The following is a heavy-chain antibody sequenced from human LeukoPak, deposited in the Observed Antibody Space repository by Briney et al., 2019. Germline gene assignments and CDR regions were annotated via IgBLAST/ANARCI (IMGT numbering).Heavy chain of an antibody. CDR1: GGSISSRSYY. V-gene: IGHV4-39*01. D-gene: IGHD3-10*01. J-gene: IGHJ6*02. CDR3: ARDRYGSGIPYYYGVDV. CDR2: IYYSGST. Sequence: SETLSLTCTVSGGSISSRSYYWGWIRQPPGKGLEWIGSIYYSGSTYYNPSLKSRVTISVDTSKNQFSLKLSSVTAADTAVYYCARDRYGSGIPYYYGVDVWGQGTTVTVSS.